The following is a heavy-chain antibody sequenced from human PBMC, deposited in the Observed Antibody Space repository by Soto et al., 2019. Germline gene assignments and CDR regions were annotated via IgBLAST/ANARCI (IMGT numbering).Heavy chain of an antibody. Sequence: HVQLQQWGAGLLKPSETLSLTCAVYGGSFSGYYWSWIRQPPGKGLEWIGEINHSGSTNYNPSLKSRVTISVDTSKNQFSLKLSSVTAADTAVYYCARDRRLITMVRGVSLWFDPWGQGTLVTVSS. D-gene: IGHD3-10*01. CDR2: INHSGST. CDR1: GGSFSGYY. CDR3: ARDRRLITMVRGVSLWFDP. J-gene: IGHJ5*02. V-gene: IGHV4-34*01.